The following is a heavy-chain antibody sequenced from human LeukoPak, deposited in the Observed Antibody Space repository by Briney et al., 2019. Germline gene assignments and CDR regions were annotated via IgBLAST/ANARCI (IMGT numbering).Heavy chain of an antibody. CDR1: GFTFSDNY. J-gene: IGHJ4*02. CDR2: LSHSGGYT. V-gene: IGHV3-11*03. D-gene: IGHD3/OR15-3a*01. CDR3: ATPRGTGHGGHFDY. Sequence: GGSLRLSCAASGFTFSDNYMSWIRQAPGKGLEWVSYLSHSGGYTNYPDSVKGRFTISRDNAKNSLYLQMSSLRDEDTAVYYCATPRGTGHGGHFDYWGMGTLVTVSS.